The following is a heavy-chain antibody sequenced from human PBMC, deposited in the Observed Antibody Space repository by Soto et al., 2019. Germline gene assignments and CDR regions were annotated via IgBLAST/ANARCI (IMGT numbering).Heavy chain of an antibody. CDR1: GGSINDDW. D-gene: IGHD2-15*01. V-gene: IGHV4-4*07. J-gene: IGHJ4*02. CDR3: ARNIGSYAYVEGY. CDR2: VYSSGTT. Sequence: SETLSLTCRVSGGSINDDWWSWIRQPAGKGREWIGRVYSSGTTDYNPSLNSRATMSVETSKNQFSLKLSSVTAADTAVYYCARNIGSYAYVEGYWGQG.